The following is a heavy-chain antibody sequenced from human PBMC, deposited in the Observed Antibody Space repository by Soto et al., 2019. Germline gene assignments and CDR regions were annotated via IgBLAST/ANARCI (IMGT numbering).Heavy chain of an antibody. J-gene: IGHJ2*01. V-gene: IGHV1-18*01. CDR2: ISAYNGNT. D-gene: IGHD3-3*01. CDR3: ARAYYDFWSGYLNTGWYFDL. Sequence: QVQLVQSGAEVKKPGASVKVSCKASGYTFTSYGISWVRQAPGQGLEWMGWISAYNGNTNYAQKLQGRVTMTADTSKSTAYMELRSLRSDDTAVYYCARAYYDFWSGYLNTGWYFDLWGRGTLVTVSS. CDR1: GYTFTSYG.